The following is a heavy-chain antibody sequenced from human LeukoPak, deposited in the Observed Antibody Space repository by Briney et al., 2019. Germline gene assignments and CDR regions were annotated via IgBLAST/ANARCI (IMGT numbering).Heavy chain of an antibody. CDR3: VRYSSSWYDNWFDP. J-gene: IGHJ5*02. V-gene: IGHV1-2*02. Sequence: GASVKVSCKASGYTFTGYYMHWVRQAPGQGLEWMGWINPNSGGTNYAQKFQGRVTMTRDTSISTAYMELRRLRSDDTAVYYCVRYSSSWYDNWFDPWGQGTLVTVSS. CDR1: GYTFTGYY. D-gene: IGHD6-13*01. CDR2: INPNSGGT.